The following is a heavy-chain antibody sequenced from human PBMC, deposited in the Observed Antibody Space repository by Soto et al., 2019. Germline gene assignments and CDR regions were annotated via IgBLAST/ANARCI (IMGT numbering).Heavy chain of an antibody. CDR3: ARAPPDCGGDCYPNNWFDP. CDR1: GGSISSGGYY. D-gene: IGHD2-21*02. Sequence: PSETLSLTCTFSGGSISSGGYYCSWIRDHPGKGLDWIGYIYYSGSTYYNPSLKSRVTISVDTSKNQFSLKLSSVTAADTAVYYCARAPPDCGGDCYPNNWFDPWGQGTLVTVSS. V-gene: IGHV4-31*03. CDR2: IYYSGST. J-gene: IGHJ5*02.